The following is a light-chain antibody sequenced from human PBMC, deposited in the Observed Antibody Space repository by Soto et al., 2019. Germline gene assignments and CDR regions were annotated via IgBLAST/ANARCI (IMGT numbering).Light chain of an antibody. J-gene: IGKJ2*01. CDR2: GAS. CDR3: QQYHNWPPYT. Sequence: EIVMTQSPATLSVSPGERATLSGRASQSVSSNLAWYQQKPGQAPRLLIYGASTRATGIPARFSGSGSGTEFTLTISSLQSEDFAVYYCQQYHNWPPYTFGQGTKLEIK. V-gene: IGKV3-15*01. CDR1: QSVSSN.